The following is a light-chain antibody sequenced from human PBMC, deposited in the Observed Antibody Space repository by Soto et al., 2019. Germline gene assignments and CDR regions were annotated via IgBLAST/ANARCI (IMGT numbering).Light chain of an antibody. V-gene: IGKV3-15*01. J-gene: IGKJ2*01. CDR2: GAW. Sequence: EIVMTQSPATLSVSPGERATLSCRASQSVGSNLAWYQQKPGQAPRLLIFGAWNRATDIPARFSGSGSGTEFTLTISSLHSEEYAVYYCQQYNDWRTFGQGTKLEIK. CDR3: QQYNDWRT. CDR1: QSVGSN.